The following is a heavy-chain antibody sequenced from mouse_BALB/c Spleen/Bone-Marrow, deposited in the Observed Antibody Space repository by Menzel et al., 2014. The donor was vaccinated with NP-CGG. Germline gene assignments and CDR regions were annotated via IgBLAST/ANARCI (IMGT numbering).Heavy chain of an antibody. J-gene: IGHJ3*01. CDR1: GFTFSNYG. Sequence: EVKLVESGGGLVKSGGSLKLSCAASGFTFSNYGMSWVRQTPEKRLEWVATISGGGSYTFYSDSVKGRFTISRDNAKNNLYLQPSSLRSEDTALYYCARHAYYDQTEVSFVYWGQGTLVTVSA. D-gene: IGHD2-4*01. CDR3: ARHAYYDQTEVSFVY. V-gene: IGHV5-9-2*01. CDR2: ISGGGSYT.